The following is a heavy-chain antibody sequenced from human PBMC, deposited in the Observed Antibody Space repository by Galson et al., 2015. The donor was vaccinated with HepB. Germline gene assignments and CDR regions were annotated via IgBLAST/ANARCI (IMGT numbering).Heavy chain of an antibody. D-gene: IGHD5-24*01. CDR2: IKQDGSER. CDR3: ARTPTIGTKYFDY. J-gene: IGHJ4*02. Sequence: SLRLSCAASGFTFSNYWMTWVCQAPGKGLEWVASIKQDGSERYYVDSARGRFTISRDNAKNSLYLQMNSLRAEDTAVYYCARTPTIGTKYFDYWGQGTLVTVSS. CDR1: GFTFSNYW. V-gene: IGHV3-7*01.